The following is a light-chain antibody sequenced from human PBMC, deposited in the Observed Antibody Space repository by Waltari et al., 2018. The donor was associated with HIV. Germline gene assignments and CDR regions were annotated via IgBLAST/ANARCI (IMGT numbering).Light chain of an antibody. V-gene: IGLV1-44*01. CDR2: PDT. CDR3: ATWDDRLNYWV. CDR1: TSNIGTNS. J-gene: IGLJ3*02. Sequence: QSVVTQPPSASGAPGQRVTISCSGSTSNIGTNSVSWYQQFPGTAPKRLIYPDTARPSGFPDRFSGSKSGTSASLAISGLQSEDEADYYCATWDDRLNYWVFGGGTKLTVL.